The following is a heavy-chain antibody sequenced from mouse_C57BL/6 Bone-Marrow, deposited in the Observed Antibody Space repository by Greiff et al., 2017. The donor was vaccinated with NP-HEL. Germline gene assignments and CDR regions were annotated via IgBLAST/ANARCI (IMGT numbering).Heavy chain of an antibody. CDR3: TPDCWYFDV. CDR1: GFTIPDDY. V-gene: IGHV14-4*01. Sequence: VQLQQSGAELVRPGASVKLSCTASGFTIPDDYMHWVKQRPDQGLEWIGRIDPENGDTEYISKFQGKATIPSDTSSNTAYLQLSSLTSEDTAVYYCTPDCWYFDVWGTGTTVTVSS. CDR2: IDPENGDT. J-gene: IGHJ1*03.